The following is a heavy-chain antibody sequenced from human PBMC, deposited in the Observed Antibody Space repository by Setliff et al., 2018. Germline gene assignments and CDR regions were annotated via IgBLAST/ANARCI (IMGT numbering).Heavy chain of an antibody. Sequence: GGSLRLSCAASGLTFPNAWLNWVRQAPGKGLEWVGHIKGQTYRGATDYAAPLRGRFTISRDDSKNTLFLQMNSLRVEDTAIYYCAKIVVRQYERPDYWGQGTLVTVSS. CDR2: IKGQTYRGAT. V-gene: IGHV3-15*07. J-gene: IGHJ4*02. CDR3: AKIVVRQYERPDY. CDR1: GLTFPNAW. D-gene: IGHD1-1*01.